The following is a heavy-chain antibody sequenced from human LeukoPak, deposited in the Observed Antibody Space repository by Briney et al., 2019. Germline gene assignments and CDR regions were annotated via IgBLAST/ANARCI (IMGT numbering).Heavy chain of an antibody. CDR1: GFTVSCNY. V-gene: IGHV3-66*02. CDR3: ARDRLSSSSWYAPFDY. CDR2: FYCGGST. Sequence: GGSLRLSCAAPGFTVSCNYMTWVRRAPGKGLGWVSAFYCGGSTYYADSVNGRFTITRDNSKNTLYLQMNSLRAEDTAVYYCARDRLSSSSWYAPFDYWGQGTLVTVSS. J-gene: IGHJ4*02. D-gene: IGHD6-13*01.